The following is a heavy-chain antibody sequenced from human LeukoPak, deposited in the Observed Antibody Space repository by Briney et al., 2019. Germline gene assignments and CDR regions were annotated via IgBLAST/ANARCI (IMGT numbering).Heavy chain of an antibody. CDR3: ARLRDNYFSDY. CDR2: IYTSGST. Sequence: SETLSLTCTVSGGSISSYYWSWIRQPPGKGLEWIGYIYTSGSTNYNPSLKSRVTISVDTSKNQFSLKLSSVTAADTAVYYCARLRDNYFSDYWGQGTLVTVSS. CDR1: GGSISSYY. V-gene: IGHV4-4*09. J-gene: IGHJ4*02. D-gene: IGHD1-20*01.